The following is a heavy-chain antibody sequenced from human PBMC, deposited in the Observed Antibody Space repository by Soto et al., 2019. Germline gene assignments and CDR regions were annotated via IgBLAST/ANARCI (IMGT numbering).Heavy chain of an antibody. CDR1: GDSIISSDFY. Sequence: SETPSLPCTVSGDSIISSDFYWGWGRQPPGKGLEWIGSIFYLGSSYYNPSLKSRVTMSVDTSKNQFSLRLRSVTAADTALYFCARHSLALRKNNWFDPWGQGIMVTVSS. CDR2: IFYLGSS. CDR3: ARHSLALRKNNWFDP. D-gene: IGHD3-3*02. J-gene: IGHJ5*02. V-gene: IGHV4-39*01.